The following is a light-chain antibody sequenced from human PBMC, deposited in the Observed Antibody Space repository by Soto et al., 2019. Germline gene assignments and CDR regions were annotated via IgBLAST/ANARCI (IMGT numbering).Light chain of an antibody. J-gene: IGKJ4*01. CDR1: QSILYSSNNKNY. CDR3: QQYYSDPLT. Sequence: DIVMTQSPDSLAVSLGERATINCKSSQSILYSSNNKNYLVWYQQKKGQTPKVLIYWASTRESGVPDRFSGSGSGTDCTLPISSLQAEDVEVYYCQQYYSDPLTFGGGTKVDIK. CDR2: WAS. V-gene: IGKV4-1*01.